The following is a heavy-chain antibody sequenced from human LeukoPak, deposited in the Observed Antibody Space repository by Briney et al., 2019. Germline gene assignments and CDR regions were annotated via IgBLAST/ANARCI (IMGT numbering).Heavy chain of an antibody. D-gene: IGHD3-22*01. Sequence: ASVKVSCKASGGTFSSYAISWVRQAPGQGLEWMGGTIPIFGTANYAQKFQGRVTITADKSTSTAYMELSSLRAEDTAVYYCARGVKGPYAFDIWGQGTMVTVSS. CDR1: GGTFSSYA. V-gene: IGHV1-69*06. J-gene: IGHJ3*02. CDR3: ARGVKGPYAFDI. CDR2: TIPIFGTA.